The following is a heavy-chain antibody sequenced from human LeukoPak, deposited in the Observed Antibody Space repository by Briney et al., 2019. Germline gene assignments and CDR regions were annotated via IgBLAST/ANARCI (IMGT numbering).Heavy chain of an antibody. CDR1: GFAFSTNA. CDR3: AKDSLSYYMDV. Sequence: PGGSLRLSCAASGFAFSTNAMSWVRQAPGKGLEWVSAVSGSGGDTYYAVSVKGRFTISRDNSKNTLYLQLNSLRAEDTAVYYCAKDSLSYYMDVWGKGTTVTVSS. CDR2: VSGSGGDT. J-gene: IGHJ6*03. V-gene: IGHV3-23*01. D-gene: IGHD3-16*01.